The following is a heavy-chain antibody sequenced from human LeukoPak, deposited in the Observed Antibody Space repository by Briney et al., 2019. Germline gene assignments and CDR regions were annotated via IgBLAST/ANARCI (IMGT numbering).Heavy chain of an antibody. J-gene: IGHJ6*03. V-gene: IGHV1-2*02. D-gene: IGHD3-9*01. Sequence: ASVKVSCKASGYTFTGYYMHWVRQAPGQGLEWMEWINPNSGGTNYAQKFQGRVTMTRDTSISTAYMELSRLRSDDTAVYYCARDHDILTGYSEYYYYYYYMDVWGKGTTVTVSS. CDR1: GYTFTGYY. CDR3: ARDHDILTGYSEYYYYYYYMDV. CDR2: INPNSGGT.